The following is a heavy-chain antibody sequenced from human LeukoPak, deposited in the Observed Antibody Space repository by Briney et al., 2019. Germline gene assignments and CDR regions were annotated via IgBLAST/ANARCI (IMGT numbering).Heavy chain of an antibody. CDR1: RFTFDDYA. CDR3: ARGPRYSGSYFDS. D-gene: IGHD1-26*01. CDR2: ISWNSGGI. J-gene: IGHJ4*02. Sequence: GGSLRLSCAAFRFTFDDYAMHWVRQAPGKGLEWVSGISWNSGGIGYADSVKGRFTISRDNAKNSLYLQMNSLGVEDTAFYYCARGPRYSGSYFDSWGQGTLVSVSS. V-gene: IGHV3-9*01.